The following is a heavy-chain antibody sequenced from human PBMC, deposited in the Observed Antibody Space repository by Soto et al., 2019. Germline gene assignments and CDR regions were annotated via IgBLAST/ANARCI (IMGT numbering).Heavy chain of an antibody. J-gene: IGHJ3*02. CDR2: TYYRSKWYN. V-gene: IGHV6-1*01. Sequence: PSQTLSLTCAISGVSVSSNSAAWNWIRQSPSRGLEWLGRTYYRSKWYNDYAVSVKSRITINPDTSKNQFSLQLNSVTPEDTAVYYCARGAAYSSGWAKYDAFDIWGQGQWSPSPQ. CDR3: ARGAAYSSGWAKYDAFDI. CDR1: GVSVSSNSAA. D-gene: IGHD6-19*01.